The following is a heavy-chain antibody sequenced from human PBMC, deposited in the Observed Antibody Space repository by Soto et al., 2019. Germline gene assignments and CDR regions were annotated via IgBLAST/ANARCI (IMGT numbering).Heavy chain of an antibody. D-gene: IGHD3-9*01. CDR2: ISAYNGNT. J-gene: IGHJ4*02. Sequence: GASVKVSCKASGDTFTSSGISWVRQAPGQGLEWMGWISAYNGNTNYAQKLQGRVTMTTDTSTSTAYMELRSLRSDDTAVYFCARERELSYDILTGFPFDYWGQGTLVTVSS. V-gene: IGHV1-18*01. CDR1: GDTFTSSG. CDR3: ARERELSYDILTGFPFDY.